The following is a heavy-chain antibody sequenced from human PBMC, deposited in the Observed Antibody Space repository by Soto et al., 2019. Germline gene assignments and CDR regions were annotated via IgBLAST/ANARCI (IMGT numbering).Heavy chain of an antibody. CDR1: GGTIIDLC. J-gene: IGHJ4*02. CDR2: IYYSGST. CDR3: AGGGSNSSSWQLDY. Sequence: LRWTVAGGTIIDLCWRCIRKKTGKGLEWIGNIYYSGSTNYNPSLKSRVTISVDTSKSQFSLKVKSLTAADTAVYYCAGGGSNSSSWQLDYWGLGTLVTVSS. V-gene: IGHV4-59*11. D-gene: IGHD6-13*01.